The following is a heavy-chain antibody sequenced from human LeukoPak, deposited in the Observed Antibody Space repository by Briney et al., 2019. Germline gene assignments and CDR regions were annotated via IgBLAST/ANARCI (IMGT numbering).Heavy chain of an antibody. CDR2: IASKTYGGTA. CDR3: SRDQTPYY. CDR1: GFTFGDYA. J-gene: IGHJ4*02. V-gene: IGHV3-49*04. Sequence: HPGGSLRLSCTASGFTFGDYAMTWVRQAPGKGLEWVGFIASKTYGGTAEYAASVKGRFTISRDDSKSIAYLQMNSLKTEDTAVYFCSRDQTPYYWGQGTLVAVSS.